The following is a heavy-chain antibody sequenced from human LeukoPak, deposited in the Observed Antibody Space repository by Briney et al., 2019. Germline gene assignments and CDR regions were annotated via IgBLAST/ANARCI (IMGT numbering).Heavy chain of an antibody. V-gene: IGHV3-66*04. J-gene: IGHJ4*02. D-gene: IGHD4-23*01. CDR3: ARPQVATSRGNYFDH. Sequence: GGSLRLFCAASGFTVSTNYMSWVRQAPGKGLEWVSTIYSGGSTYYADSVKGRFTISRDNSKNKLYLQMNRLRAEDTAVYYCARPQVATSRGNYFDHWGQGTVVTVSS. CDR1: GFTVSTNY. CDR2: IYSGGST.